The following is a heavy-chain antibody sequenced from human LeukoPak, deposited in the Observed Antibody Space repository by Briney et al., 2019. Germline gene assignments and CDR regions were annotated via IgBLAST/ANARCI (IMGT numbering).Heavy chain of an antibody. CDR2: INHSGST. CDR3: ARSRHYYYMDV. V-gene: IGHV4-34*01. J-gene: IGHJ6*03. CDR1: GGSFSGYY. Sequence: PSETLSLTCAVYGGSFSGYYWSWIRQLPGKGLEWIGEINHSGSTNYNPSLKSRVTISVDTSKNQFSLKLSSVTAADTAVYYCARSRHYYYMDVWGKGTTVTVSS.